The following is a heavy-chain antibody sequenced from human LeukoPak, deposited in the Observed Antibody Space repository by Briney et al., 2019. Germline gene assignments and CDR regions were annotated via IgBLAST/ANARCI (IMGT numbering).Heavy chain of an antibody. J-gene: IGHJ1*01. CDR1: GFTFSSYS. CDR2: ISSSSSYI. D-gene: IGHD6-13*01. CDR3: SAAGNYEYFQH. Sequence: GGSLRLSCAASGFTFSSYSMNWVRQAPGKGLEWVSSISSSSSYIYYADSVKGRFTISRDNAKNSLYLQMNSLRAEDTAVYYCSAAGNYEYFQHWGQGTLVTVSS. V-gene: IGHV3-21*01.